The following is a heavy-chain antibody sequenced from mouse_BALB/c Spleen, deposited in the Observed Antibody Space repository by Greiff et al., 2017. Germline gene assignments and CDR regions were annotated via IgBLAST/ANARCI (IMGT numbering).Heavy chain of an antibody. Sequence: EVQVVASGGGLVQPGGSLRLSCATSGFTFSDFYMEWVRQPPGKRLEWIAASRNKANDYTTEYSASVKGRFIVSRDTSQSILYLQMNALRAEDTAIYYCARAAYYRYDWYFDYWGQGTTLTVSS. CDR1: GFTFSDFY. CDR2: SRNKANDYTT. D-gene: IGHD2-14*01. CDR3: ARAAYYRYDWYFDY. J-gene: IGHJ2*01. V-gene: IGHV7-1*02.